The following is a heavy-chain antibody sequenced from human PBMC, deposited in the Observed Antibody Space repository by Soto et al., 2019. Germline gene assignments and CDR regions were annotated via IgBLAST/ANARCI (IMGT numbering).Heavy chain of an antibody. D-gene: IGHD6-6*01. Sequence: EVQLVESGGGLVQPGRSLRLSCAASRFTFDDFAMHWVRQAPGKGLEWVSGVDWNSGSTAYADSVKGRCTISRDNARNGLYMQMNRLAAEHTAMYYCIKGRGSYEVKFGMDVWVEGTTSTVSS. V-gene: IGHV3-9*01. CDR1: RFTFDDFA. J-gene: IGHJ6*02. CDR3: IKGRGSYEVKFGMDV. CDR2: VDWNSGST.